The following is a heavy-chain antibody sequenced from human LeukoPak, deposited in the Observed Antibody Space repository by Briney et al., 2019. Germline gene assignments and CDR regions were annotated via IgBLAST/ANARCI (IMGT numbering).Heavy chain of an antibody. Sequence: PSETLSLTCTVSGGSISSGSYYWSWIRQPAGKGLEWIGHIYTSGSTNYNPSLKSRVTISVDTSKNLFSLKLTSVTAADTAVYYCARAGIGAMRVDVWGKGTTVTVSS. D-gene: IGHD5-12*01. CDR1: GGSISSGSYY. CDR3: ARAGIGAMRVDV. CDR2: IYTSGST. V-gene: IGHV4-61*09. J-gene: IGHJ6*04.